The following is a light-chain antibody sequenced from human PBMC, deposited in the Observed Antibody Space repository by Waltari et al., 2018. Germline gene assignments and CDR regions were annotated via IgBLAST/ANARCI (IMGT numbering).Light chain of an antibody. J-gene: IGKJ3*01. V-gene: IGKV1D-13*01. CDR1: QDIASA. Sequence: IQLTQSPSSLSASVGHRITIPCRASQDIASALAWYVQKPGKAPQLLIYDASTLESGVPSRFSGSGSGTDFTLSISGLQPEDFATYYCQQFINYPLTFGPGTTVDIK. CDR2: DAS. CDR3: QQFINYPLT.